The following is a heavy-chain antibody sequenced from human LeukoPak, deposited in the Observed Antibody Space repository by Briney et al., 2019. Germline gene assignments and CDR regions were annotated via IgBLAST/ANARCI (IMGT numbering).Heavy chain of an antibody. D-gene: IGHD1-26*01. CDR3: ARCGSLTYWYFDL. CDR2: IYYGGST. CDR1: GGSISTYY. V-gene: IGHV4-59*08. Sequence: SETLSLTCTVSGGSISTYYWSWIRQPPGTGLEWIEYIYYGGSTNYNPSLESRVTMSVDTSNNQFSLKLTSVTAADTAVYYCARCGSLTYWYFDLWGRGALVTASS. J-gene: IGHJ2*01.